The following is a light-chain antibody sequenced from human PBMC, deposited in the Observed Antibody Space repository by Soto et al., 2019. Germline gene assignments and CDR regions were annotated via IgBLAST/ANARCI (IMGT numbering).Light chain of an antibody. Sequence: EIVLTQSPGTLSLSPGERATFSCRASQSVSNSYIAWYQQKRGQAPRRLIYGASIRATGIPDRFSGSGSGTDFTLTISRLEPEDFALYYCQQYHTSPLTFGQGTKV. V-gene: IGKV3-20*01. CDR2: GAS. J-gene: IGKJ1*01. CDR1: QSVSNSY. CDR3: QQYHTSPLT.